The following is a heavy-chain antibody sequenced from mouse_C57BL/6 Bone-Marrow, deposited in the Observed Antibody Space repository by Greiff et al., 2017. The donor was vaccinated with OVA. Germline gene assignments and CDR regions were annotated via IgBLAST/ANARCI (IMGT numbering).Heavy chain of an antibody. V-gene: IGHV1-20*01. CDR1: GYSFTGYF. Sequence: EVKLQESGPELVKPGDSVKISCKASGYSFTGYFMNWVMQSHGKSLEWIGRINPYNGDTFYNQKFKGKATLTVDKSSSTAHMELRSLTSEDSAVYYCARDYYGLDYWGQGTTLTVSS. CDR3: ARDYYGLDY. J-gene: IGHJ2*01. D-gene: IGHD2-1*01. CDR2: INPYNGDT.